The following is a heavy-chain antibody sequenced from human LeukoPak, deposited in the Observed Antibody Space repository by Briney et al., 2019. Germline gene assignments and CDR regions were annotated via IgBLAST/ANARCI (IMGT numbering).Heavy chain of an antibody. CDR3: TRAYSGSYGLGYYYMDV. CDR1: GGTFSSYS. CDR2: ISSSSSYI. J-gene: IGHJ6*03. Sequence: PGGSLRLSCAASGGTFSSYSMNWVRQAPGKGLEWVSSISSSSSYIYYADSAKSRFTIFRDNAKKSQYMQRNSLRAEAKAVYYCTRAYSGSYGLGYYYMDVWGKGTTVTVSS. V-gene: IGHV3-21*01. D-gene: IGHD1-26*01.